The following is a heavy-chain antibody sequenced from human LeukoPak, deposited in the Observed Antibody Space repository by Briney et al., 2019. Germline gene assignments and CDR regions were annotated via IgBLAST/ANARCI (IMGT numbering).Heavy chain of an antibody. J-gene: IGHJ4*02. CDR3: ARGGDCSGGSCYIVLDY. D-gene: IGHD2-15*01. Sequence: PSETLSLTCSVSGDSISSSSSYWGWIRQPPGKGLEWIGSIYYSGSTYYNTSLKSRVTISVDTSKNQFSLKLSSVTAADTAVYYCARGGDCSGGSCYIVLDYWGQGTLVTVSS. CDR1: GDSISSSSSY. CDR2: IYYSGST. V-gene: IGHV4-39*07.